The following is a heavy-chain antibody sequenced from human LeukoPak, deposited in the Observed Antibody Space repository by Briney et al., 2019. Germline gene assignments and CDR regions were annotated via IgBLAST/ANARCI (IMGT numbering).Heavy chain of an antibody. D-gene: IGHD4-17*01. Sequence: GGSLRLSCAASGFTFSSYIMNWVRQAPGKGLEWVSYISSSSSTIYYADSVKGRFTISRDNAKNSLYLQMNSLRAEDTAVYYCARDGTTVTTGYFDYWGQGTLVTVSS. CDR3: ARDGTTVTTGYFDY. V-gene: IGHV3-48*04. J-gene: IGHJ4*02. CDR2: ISSSSSTI. CDR1: GFTFSSYI.